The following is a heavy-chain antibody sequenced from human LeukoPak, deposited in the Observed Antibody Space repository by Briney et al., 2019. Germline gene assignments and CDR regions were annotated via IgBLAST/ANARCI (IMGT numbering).Heavy chain of an antibody. J-gene: IGHJ3*02. CDR2: IFYSGST. D-gene: IGHD2/OR15-2a*01. CDR1: SGSISTSNYY. CDR3: AKFYGNGLIDI. Sequence: SETLSLTCTVSSGSISTSNYYWGWVRQPPGKALEWIGNIFYSGSTYYSPSLNSRVTISLDTSRNQFSLKLNSVTAADTAVYYCAKFYGNGLIDIWGQGTMVTVSS. V-gene: IGHV4-39*07.